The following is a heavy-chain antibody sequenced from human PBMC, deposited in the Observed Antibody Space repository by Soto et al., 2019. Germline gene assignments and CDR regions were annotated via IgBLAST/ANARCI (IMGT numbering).Heavy chain of an antibody. J-gene: IGHJ6*02. CDR1: GFIFNTYG. CDR3: AKDRGRDSGYGMDV. CDR2: ISGGGGST. V-gene: IGHV3-23*01. Sequence: GGSLRLSCVVSGFIFNTYGMSWVRQAPGKGLEWVSSISGGGGSTYYADSVKGRFTISRDNSKNTLYLQMNSLRAEDTAVYYCAKDRGRDSGYGMDVWGQGTTVTVSS. D-gene: IGHD1-26*01.